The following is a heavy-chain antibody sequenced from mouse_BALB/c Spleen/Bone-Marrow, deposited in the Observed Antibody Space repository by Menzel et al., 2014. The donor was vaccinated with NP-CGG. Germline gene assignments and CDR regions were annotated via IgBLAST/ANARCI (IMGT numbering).Heavy chain of an antibody. Sequence: VHVKQSGPELVKPGASVKIPCKASGYTFTDYNMDWVKQSHGKSLEWIGDINPNNGGTIYNQKFKGKATLTVDKSSNTAYMELRSLTSEDTAVYYCATYDPVLPNFDYWGQGTTLTVSS. V-gene: IGHV1-18*01. CDR2: INPNNGGT. J-gene: IGHJ2*01. D-gene: IGHD2-3*01. CDR3: ATYDPVLPNFDY. CDR1: GYTFTDYN.